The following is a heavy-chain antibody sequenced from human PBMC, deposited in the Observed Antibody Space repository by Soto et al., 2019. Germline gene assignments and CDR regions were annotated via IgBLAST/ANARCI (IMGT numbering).Heavy chain of an antibody. J-gene: IGHJ5*02. CDR2: INHSGTT. D-gene: IGHD2-2*01. CDR3: ARVRLVYYSSYGEFDN. V-gene: IGHV4-31*01. CDR1: GGSISSGGYW. Sequence: QVQLQESGPGLVTPSQTLSLTCSVYGGSISSGGYWGSWICQHPGKGLEWLGYINHSGTTYYNPPPKTLVTLSVDTSKNQFSLKLNSLTAAETAFYCCARVRLVYYSSYGEFDNWGQGALVPVAS.